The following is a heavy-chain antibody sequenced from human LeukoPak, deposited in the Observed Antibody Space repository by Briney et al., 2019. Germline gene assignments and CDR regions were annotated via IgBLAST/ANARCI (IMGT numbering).Heavy chain of an antibody. CDR1: GFTFDDYA. D-gene: IGHD3-10*01. V-gene: IGHV3-9*01. Sequence: GGSLRLSCAASGFTFDDYAMHWVRQAPGKGLEWVSGISWNGGSIGYADSVKGRFTISRDNAKNSLYLQMNSLRAEDTALYYCAKDLKSYYCSGSYYGYYYYGMDVWGQGTTVTVSS. CDR2: ISWNGGSI. CDR3: AKDLKSYYCSGSYYGYYYYGMDV. J-gene: IGHJ6*02.